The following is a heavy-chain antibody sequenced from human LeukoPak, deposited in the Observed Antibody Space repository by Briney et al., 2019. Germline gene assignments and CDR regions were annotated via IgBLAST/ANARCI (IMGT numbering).Heavy chain of an antibody. V-gene: IGHV3-23*01. CDR2: ISGSGDIT. D-gene: IGHD6-6*01. J-gene: IGHJ5*02. CDR1: GFTFRCYA. CDR3: TKDRIASPPQGRFDP. Sequence: GGSLRLSCAASGFTFRCYAMNWVRQAPGKGLEWVPGISGSGDITYYAESVKGRFSISRDNSHNTLYLQMNSLGAEDTAIYYCTKDRIASPPQGRFDPWGQGTLVTVSS.